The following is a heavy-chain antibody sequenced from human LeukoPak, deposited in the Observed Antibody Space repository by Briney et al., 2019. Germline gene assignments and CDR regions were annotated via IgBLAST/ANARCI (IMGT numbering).Heavy chain of an antibody. D-gene: IGHD3-10*01. Sequence: SETLSLTCTVSGGSISRYYWTWILQPPGKGLEWVGYIYYSGSTNYNPSLKSRLTISVDTSKNQVSLKLTSVTAADTAVYYCARDGGSGFDYWGLGTLVTVSS. J-gene: IGHJ4*02. CDR2: IYYSGST. V-gene: IGHV4-59*01. CDR1: GGSISRYY. CDR3: ARDGGSGFDY.